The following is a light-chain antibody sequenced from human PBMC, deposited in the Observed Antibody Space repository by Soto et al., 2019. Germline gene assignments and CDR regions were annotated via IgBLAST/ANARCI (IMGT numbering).Light chain of an antibody. CDR1: QSVSSN. J-gene: IGKJ5*01. V-gene: IGKV3-15*01. Sequence: EIVLTQSPGTLSLSPGERATLSCRASQSVSSNYLAWYLQKPGQAPRLLIYGASTRATGIPARFSGSGSGTEFTLTISSLQSEDFAVYYCQQYNNWPITFGQGTRLEIK. CDR3: QQYNNWPIT. CDR2: GAS.